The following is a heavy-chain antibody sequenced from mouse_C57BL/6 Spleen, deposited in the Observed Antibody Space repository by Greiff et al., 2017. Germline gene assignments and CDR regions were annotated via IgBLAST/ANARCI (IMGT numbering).Heavy chain of an antibody. CDR2: IDPSDSYT. V-gene: IGHV1-50*01. CDR3: ARRRSWGYYAMDY. J-gene: IGHJ4*01. Sequence: QVQLQQPGAELVKPGASVTLSCKASGYTFTSYWLQWVKQRPGQGLEWIGVIDPSDSYTNYNQKFKGKATLTVDTSSSTAYMQLSSLTSEDSAVYYCARRRSWGYYAMDYWGQGTSVTGSS. CDR1: GYTFTSYW.